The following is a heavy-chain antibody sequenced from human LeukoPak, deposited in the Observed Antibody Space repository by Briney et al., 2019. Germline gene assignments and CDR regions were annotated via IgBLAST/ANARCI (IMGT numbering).Heavy chain of an antibody. CDR2: IYYSGST. V-gene: IGHV4-59*11. Sequence: PSETLSLTCTVSGGSISSHYWSWIRQPPGKGLEWIGYIYYSGSTNYNPSLKSRVTISVDTSKNQFSLKLSSVTAADTAVYYCARDGASASGSWFGPWGQGTLVIVSS. J-gene: IGHJ5*02. D-gene: IGHD1-26*01. CDR3: ARDGASASGSWFGP. CDR1: GGSISSHY.